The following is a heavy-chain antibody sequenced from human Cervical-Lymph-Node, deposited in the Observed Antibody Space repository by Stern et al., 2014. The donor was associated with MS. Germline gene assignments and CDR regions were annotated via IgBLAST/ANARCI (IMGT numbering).Heavy chain of an antibody. V-gene: IGHV2-70*04. J-gene: IGHJ4*02. D-gene: IGHD3-3*01. CDR2: IDWNDDK. CDR3: ARVSWSKIDY. CDR1: GFSLSTSGMR. Sequence: QITLKESGPALVKPTQTLTLTCTFSGFSLSTSGMRVSWIRQPPGRALEWLARIDWNDDKFYSTFLKTRLTIAKDTSKTQVVLTMTNMDPVDTATYYCARVSWSKIDYWGQGTLVTVSS.